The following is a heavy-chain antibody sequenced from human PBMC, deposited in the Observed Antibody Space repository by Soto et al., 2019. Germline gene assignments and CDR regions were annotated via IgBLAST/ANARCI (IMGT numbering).Heavy chain of an antibody. J-gene: IGHJ3*02. CDR1: GYTFTSYG. V-gene: IGHV1-18*01. D-gene: IGHD6-19*01. Sequence: ASVKVSCKASGYTFTSYGISWVRQAPGQGLEWMGWISAYNGNTNYVQKLQGRVTMTTDTSTSTAYMELRSLRSDDTAVYYCARDGQLDSSGWYSDAFDIWGQGTMVTVSS. CDR2: ISAYNGNT. CDR3: ARDGQLDSSGWYSDAFDI.